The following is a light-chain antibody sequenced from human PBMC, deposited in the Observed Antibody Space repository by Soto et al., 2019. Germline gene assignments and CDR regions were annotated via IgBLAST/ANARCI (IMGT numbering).Light chain of an antibody. J-gene: IGKJ2*01. Sequence: ETVMTQSPATLSVSPGERATLSCRASQSVNSNLAWYQQKPGQAPRLLIYGASARATGIPDRFSGSGSGTEFTLTISSLQSEDFAIYYCLQSNNWPYSFGQGTKLEIK. V-gene: IGKV3-15*01. CDR3: LQSNNWPYS. CDR1: QSVNSN. CDR2: GAS.